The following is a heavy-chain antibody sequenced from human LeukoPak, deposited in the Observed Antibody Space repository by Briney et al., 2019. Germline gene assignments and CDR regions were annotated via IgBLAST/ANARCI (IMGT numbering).Heavy chain of an antibody. CDR2: ISSSSSYI. CDR3: ARDPQGTTGTTGGMDV. CDR1: GFTFSSYS. Sequence: PGGSLRLSCAASGFTFSSYSMNWVRQAPGKGLEWVSSISSSSSYIYYADSVKGRFTISRDNAENSLYLQMNSLRAEDTAVYYCARDPQGTTGTTGGMDVWGKGTTVTVSS. J-gene: IGHJ6*04. V-gene: IGHV3-21*01. D-gene: IGHD1-1*01.